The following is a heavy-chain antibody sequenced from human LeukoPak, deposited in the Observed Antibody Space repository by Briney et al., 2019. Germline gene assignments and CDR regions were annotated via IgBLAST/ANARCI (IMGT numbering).Heavy chain of an antibody. CDR1: GFTVSSNY. CDR2: IYSGGST. J-gene: IGHJ4*02. D-gene: IGHD6-19*01. Sequence: GGSLRLSCAASGFTVSSNYMSWVHQAPGKGLEWVSVIYSGGSTYYADSVKGRFTISRHNSKNTLYLQMNSLRAEDTAVYYCARGYSSGWYYFDYWGQGALVTVSS. CDR3: ARGYSSGWYYFDY. V-gene: IGHV3-53*04.